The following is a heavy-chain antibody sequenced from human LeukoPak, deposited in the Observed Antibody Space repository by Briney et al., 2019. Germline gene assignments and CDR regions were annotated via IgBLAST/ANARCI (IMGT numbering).Heavy chain of an antibody. CDR1: GYTFSNYC. CDR3: ASHYGDYNDY. D-gene: IGHD4-17*01. V-gene: IGHV1-18*04. Sequence: ASVKVSCKASGYTFSNYCMHWVRQAPGQGLEWMGWISAYNGNTNYAQKLQGRVTMTTDTSTSTAYMELRSLRSDDTAVYYCASHYGDYNDYWGQGTLVTVSS. J-gene: IGHJ4*02. CDR2: ISAYNGNT.